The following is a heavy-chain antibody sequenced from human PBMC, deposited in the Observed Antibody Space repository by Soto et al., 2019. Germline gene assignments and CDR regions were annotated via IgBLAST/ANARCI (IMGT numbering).Heavy chain of an antibody. CDR3: ARGVVRFGELTPDYYYYYGMDV. J-gene: IGHJ6*02. V-gene: IGHV1-69*13. D-gene: IGHD3-10*01. CDR2: IIPIFGTA. Sequence: SVKVSCKASGGTFSSYAISWVRQAPGQGLEWMGGIIPIFGTANYAQKFQGRVTITADESTSTAYMELSSLRSEDTAVYYCARGVVRFGELTPDYYYYYGMDVWGQGTTVTVSS. CDR1: GGTFSSYA.